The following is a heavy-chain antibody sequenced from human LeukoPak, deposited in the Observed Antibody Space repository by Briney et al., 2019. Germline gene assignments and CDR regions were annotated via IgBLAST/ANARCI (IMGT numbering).Heavy chain of an antibody. J-gene: IGHJ4*02. D-gene: IGHD1-26*01. V-gene: IGHV3-30*02. CDR3: AKAWIVAAVDY. Sequence: GGSLRLSCAASGFTFSSYGMQWVRQAPGKGLEWVAFIQYDGSNKYYADSVKGRFTISRDNSKNTVYLQMNSPRAEDTAVYYCAKAWIVAAVDYWGQGTLVTVST. CDR2: IQYDGSNK. CDR1: GFTFSSYG.